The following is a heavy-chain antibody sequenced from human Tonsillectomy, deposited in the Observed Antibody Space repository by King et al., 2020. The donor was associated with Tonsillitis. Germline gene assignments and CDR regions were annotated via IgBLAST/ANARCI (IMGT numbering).Heavy chain of an antibody. CDR3: ARVDMATKVLIAS. CDR1: GGTFSSYG. D-gene: IGHD5-24*01. J-gene: IGHJ4*02. CDR2: IIPILRIT. Sequence: VQLVQSGAEVKKPGSSVKVSCKASGGTFSSYGISWVRQAPGQGLQWMGRIIPILRITNYAQNFQDRVTITADKSTSTAYVELSSLRSEDTAVYYCARVDMATKVLIASWGQGTLVTVSS. V-gene: IGHV1-69*09.